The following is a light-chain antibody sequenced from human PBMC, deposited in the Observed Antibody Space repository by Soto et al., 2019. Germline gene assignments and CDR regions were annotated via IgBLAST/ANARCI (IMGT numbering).Light chain of an antibody. CDR3: QQYNSLWT. V-gene: IGKV1-5*01. Sequence: DIQMTQSPSTLSASVGDRVTITCRASQSISSWLAWYQQKPGKAPKLLIYDASSLESWVPSRFSGSGAGTAFSLTSSSLQPDDFATYFCQQYNSLWTFGQGTKVEIK. CDR1: QSISSW. CDR2: DAS. J-gene: IGKJ1*01.